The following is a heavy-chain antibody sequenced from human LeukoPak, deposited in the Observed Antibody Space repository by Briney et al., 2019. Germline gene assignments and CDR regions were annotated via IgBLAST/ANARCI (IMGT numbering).Heavy chain of an antibody. CDR1: GGSISSSSYY. CDR3: ARGRLRVVTASYFDY. V-gene: IGHV4-39*07. D-gene: IGHD2-21*02. Sequence: SETLSLTCTVSGGSISSSSYYWGWIRQPPGKGLEWIGSIYYSGSTYYNPSLKSRVTISVDTSKNQFSLKLSSVTAADTAVYYCARGRLRVVTASYFDYWGQGTLVTVSS. J-gene: IGHJ4*02. CDR2: IYYSGST.